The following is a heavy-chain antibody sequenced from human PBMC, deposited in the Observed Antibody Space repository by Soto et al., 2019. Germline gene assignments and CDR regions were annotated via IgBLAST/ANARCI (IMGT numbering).Heavy chain of an antibody. V-gene: IGHV4-39*01. Sequence: QLQLQESGPGLVKPSETLSLTCTVSGGSISSSSYYWGWISQPSGKGLEWIGSIYYSGSTYYNPSLKSRVTIAVDTSKNQCSLKLSSVTAADTAVYYCASSYGYYVSYWGQGTLVTVSS. CDR1: GGSISSSSYY. D-gene: IGHD4-17*01. CDR3: ASSYGYYVSY. J-gene: IGHJ4*02. CDR2: IYYSGST.